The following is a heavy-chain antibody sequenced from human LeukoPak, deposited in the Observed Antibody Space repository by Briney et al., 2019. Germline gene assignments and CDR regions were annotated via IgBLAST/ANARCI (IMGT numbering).Heavy chain of an antibody. D-gene: IGHD2-2*01. CDR2: INHSGST. CDR1: GGSFSGYY. CDR3: ASVTESVSGVVVPAAVNWFDP. Sequence: PSETPSLTCAVYGGSFSGYYWSWIRQPPGKGLEWIGEINHSGSTNYNPSLKSRVTISVDTSKNQFSLKLSSVTAADTAVYYCASVTESVSGVVVPAAVNWFDPWGQGTLVTVSS. J-gene: IGHJ5*02. V-gene: IGHV4-34*01.